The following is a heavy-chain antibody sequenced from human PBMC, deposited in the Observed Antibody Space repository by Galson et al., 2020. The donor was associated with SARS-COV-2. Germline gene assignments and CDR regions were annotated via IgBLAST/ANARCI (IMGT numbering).Heavy chain of an antibody. CDR1: GFTFSNHW. CDR3: AGEAFGAFDI. CDR2: IKQDGSEE. V-gene: IGHV3-7*01. Sequence: GGSLRLSCAASGFTFSNHWMTWVRQAPGKGLEWVAIIKQDGSEEYYVDSVKGRFTISRDNAKNSLFLQMNSLRAEDTAVYYCAGEAFGAFDIWGQGTMVTVSS. J-gene: IGHJ3*02. D-gene: IGHD3-16*01.